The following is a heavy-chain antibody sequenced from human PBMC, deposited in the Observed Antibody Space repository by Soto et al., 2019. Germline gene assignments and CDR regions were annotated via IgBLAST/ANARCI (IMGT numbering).Heavy chain of an antibody. CDR2: IIPIFRTA. D-gene: IGHD2-15*01. CDR3: ARGGVVAATRLGYYYYYGTDV. J-gene: IGHJ6*02. V-gene: IGHV1-69*13. Sequence: ASVKASCKASGGTFSSYAISWVRQAPGQVLEWLGGIIPIFRTANYAQKFQGRVTITAEESTSTAYMELSSLRSEDAAVYYCARGGVVAATRLGYYYYYGTDVWGQGTKVTVS. CDR1: GGTFSSYA.